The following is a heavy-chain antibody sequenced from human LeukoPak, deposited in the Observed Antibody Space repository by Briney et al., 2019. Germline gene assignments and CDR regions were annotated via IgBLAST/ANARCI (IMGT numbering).Heavy chain of an antibody. Sequence: GGSLRLSCAASGFIVNSKYMSWIRQAPGKELEWVSVMDSGGTAFYADSVRGRFTISRDNSKNTLYLQMNRLNVEDTAVYYCARSIPGPHCGGGGCPPTLTPFDLWGQGTLVTVSS. CDR3: ARSIPGPHCGGGGCPPTLTPFDL. J-gene: IGHJ4*02. V-gene: IGHV3-53*01. D-gene: IGHD2-15*01. CDR2: MDSGGTA. CDR1: GFIVNSKY.